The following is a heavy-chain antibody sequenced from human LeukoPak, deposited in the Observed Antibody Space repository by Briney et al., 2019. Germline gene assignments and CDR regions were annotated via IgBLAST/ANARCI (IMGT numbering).Heavy chain of an antibody. V-gene: IGHV4-34*01. CDR2: INHSGST. D-gene: IGHD3-10*01. CDR3: ARDSNFRGVEAFDV. Sequence: PSETLSLSCAVYGGSFSGYYWSWISQPPGKGLEGIGEINHSGSTNYNPSLKSRVTMSVDVSENQFSLQLTSVTAADAAVYYCARDSNFRGVEAFDVWGLGTMVTVSS. J-gene: IGHJ3*01. CDR1: GGSFSGYY.